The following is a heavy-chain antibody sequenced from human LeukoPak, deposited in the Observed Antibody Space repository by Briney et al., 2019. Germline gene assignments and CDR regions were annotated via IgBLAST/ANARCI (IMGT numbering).Heavy chain of an antibody. V-gene: IGHV5-51*01. CDR3: ARRSSSQTPLQGRGGFDY. CDR1: GYSFTSYW. D-gene: IGHD6-6*01. Sequence: GESLKISCKGSGYSFTSYWIGWVRQMPGKGLEWMGIIYPGDSDTRYSPSFQGQVTISADKSISTAYLQWSSLKASDTAMYYCARRSSSQTPLQGRGGFDYWGQGTLVTVSS. J-gene: IGHJ4*02. CDR2: IYPGDSDT.